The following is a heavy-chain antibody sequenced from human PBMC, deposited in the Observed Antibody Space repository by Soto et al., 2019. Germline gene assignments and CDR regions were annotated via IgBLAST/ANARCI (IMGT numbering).Heavy chain of an antibody. J-gene: IGHJ4*02. D-gene: IGHD3-3*01. CDR3: ARGRYDFWSGYYYGNYFDY. Sequence: GGSLRLSCAASGFTFSDYYMNWIRQAPGKGLEWVSYISSSGSTIYYADSVKGRFTISRDNAKNSLYLQMNSLRAEDTAVYYRARGRYDFWSGYYYGNYFDYWGQGTLVTVSS. CDR2: ISSSGSTI. V-gene: IGHV3-11*01. CDR1: GFTFSDYY.